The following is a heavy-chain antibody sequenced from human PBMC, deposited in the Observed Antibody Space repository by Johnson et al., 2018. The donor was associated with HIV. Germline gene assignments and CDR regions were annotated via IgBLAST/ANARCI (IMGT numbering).Heavy chain of an antibody. J-gene: IGHJ3*02. CDR2: IHRGGST. Sequence: VQLVESGGGVVQPGGSLTLSCAASGFTVSNNYMTWVRQAPERGLEWLSVIHRGGSTAYADSVKGRFTVSRDTSKTTVYLQMNTLRAEDTAVYYCARDPFLPLGIWGQGTVVTVSS. CDR1: GFTVSNNY. D-gene: IGHD7-27*01. V-gene: IGHV3-66*02. CDR3: ARDPFLPLGI.